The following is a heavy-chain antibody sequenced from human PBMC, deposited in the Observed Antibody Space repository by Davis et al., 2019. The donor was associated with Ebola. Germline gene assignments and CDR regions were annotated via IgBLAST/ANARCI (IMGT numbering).Heavy chain of an antibody. CDR3: AREDFCSGGSCHPYYYYYMDV. V-gene: IGHV4-59*12. Sequence: PSETLSLTCTVSGGSISSYYWSWIRQPPGKGLEWIGYIYYSGSTNYNPSLKSRVTISVDTSKNQFSLKLSSVTAADTAVYYCAREDFCSGGSCHPYYYYYMDVWGKGTTVTVSS. J-gene: IGHJ6*03. CDR2: IYYSGST. CDR1: GGSISSYY. D-gene: IGHD2-15*01.